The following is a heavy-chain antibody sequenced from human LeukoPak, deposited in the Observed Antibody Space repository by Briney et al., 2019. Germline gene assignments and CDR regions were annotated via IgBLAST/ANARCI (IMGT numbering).Heavy chain of an antibody. CDR2: ISAHNGNT. V-gene: IGHV1-18*01. CDR1: GYTFSSYG. Sequence: ASVKVSCKASGYTFSSYGISWVRQAPRQGLEWMGGISAHNGNTNYAQKLQHRVTMTTDTSTSTASMELTSLRSDDTAVYYCARDLYVAAAHSPYYYGIDVCGQGTTVAVFS. J-gene: IGHJ6*02. CDR3: ARDLYVAAAHSPYYYGIDV. D-gene: IGHD6-25*01.